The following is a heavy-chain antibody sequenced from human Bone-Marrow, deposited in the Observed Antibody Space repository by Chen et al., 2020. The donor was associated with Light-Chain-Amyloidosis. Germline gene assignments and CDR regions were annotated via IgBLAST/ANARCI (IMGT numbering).Heavy chain of an antibody. J-gene: IGHJ5*02. Sequence: QLQLQESGPGMVKPSETLSLTCTVSGGPISHNIYYWAWIRQPPGQGLEWIGSVYYTGDAYYSPSLKSRVTMSVDTSRNQFSLSLSSVTAADTAIYFCARDTHYDFQNGPLSWFDPWGRGALVTVSS. CDR2: VYYTGDA. D-gene: IGHD3-3*01. V-gene: IGHV4-39*07. CDR3: ARDTHYDFQNGPLSWFDP. CDR1: GGPISHNIYY.